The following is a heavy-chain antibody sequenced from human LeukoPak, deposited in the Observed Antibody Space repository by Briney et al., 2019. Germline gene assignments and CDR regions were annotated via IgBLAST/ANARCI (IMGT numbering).Heavy chain of an antibody. CDR3: ARDPADFWSGYYPGY. CDR2: LTTDGGST. V-gene: IGHV3-23*01. D-gene: IGHD3-3*01. CDR1: GFAFSSYD. J-gene: IGHJ4*02. Sequence: GGSLRLSCAASGFAFSSYDMSWVRQAPGKGLEWVSSLTTDGGSTEYADSVKGRFTISRDNAKNTLYLQMNSLRAEDTAVYYCARDPADFWSGYYPGYWGQGTLVTVSS.